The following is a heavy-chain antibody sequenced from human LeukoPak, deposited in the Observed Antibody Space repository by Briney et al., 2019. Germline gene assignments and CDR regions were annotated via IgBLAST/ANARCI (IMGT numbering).Heavy chain of an antibody. J-gene: IGHJ4*02. Sequence: PGGSLRLSCAASGFTFSSYGMSWVRQAPGKGLEWVSAISGSGGSTYYADSVKGRFTISRDNSKNTLYLQMNSLRAEDTAVSYCAKLPGYSSGWFVGWGQGTLVTVSS. CDR1: GFTFSSYG. CDR2: ISGSGGST. D-gene: IGHD6-19*01. V-gene: IGHV3-23*01. CDR3: AKLPGYSSGWFVG.